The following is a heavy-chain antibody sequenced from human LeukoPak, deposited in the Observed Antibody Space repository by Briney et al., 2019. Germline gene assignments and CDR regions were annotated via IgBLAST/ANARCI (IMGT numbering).Heavy chain of an antibody. CDR1: GFNFNKYD. D-gene: IGHD6-19*01. Sequence: GGSLRLSCAASGFNFNKYDMTWARQAPGKGLEWVSTITGRPDKTYYTDSVKGRFVTSRDNSKDTLYLQMNSLRAEDTALYYCAKGGWLDDLGQGALVTVSP. V-gene: IGHV3-23*01. CDR2: ITGRPDKT. CDR3: AKGGWLDD. J-gene: IGHJ4*02.